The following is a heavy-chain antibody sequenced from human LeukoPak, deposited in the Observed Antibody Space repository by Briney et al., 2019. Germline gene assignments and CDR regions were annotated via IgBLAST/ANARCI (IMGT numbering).Heavy chain of an antibody. Sequence: ASVKVSCKASGYIFTAYYIHWLRQAPGQEPEWMGWIKPDSGSSHYAQKFQGRVTMTRDTSSNSAYMDLTRLKSDDTAVYCCARDGDYGTGSYYRGCIDSWGQGTPVTVSP. J-gene: IGHJ4*02. CDR3: ARDGDYGTGSYYRGCIDS. CDR2: IKPDSGSS. V-gene: IGHV1-2*02. D-gene: IGHD3-10*01. CDR1: GYIFTAYY.